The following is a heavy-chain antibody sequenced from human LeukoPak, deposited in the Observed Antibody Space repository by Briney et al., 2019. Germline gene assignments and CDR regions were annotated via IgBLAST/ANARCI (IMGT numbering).Heavy chain of an antibody. CDR1: GFTFSDYY. V-gene: IGHV3-11*06. D-gene: IGHD4-11*01. Sequence: GGSLRLSCAASGFTFSDYYMSWIRQAPGKGLEWVSYISSSSSYTNYADSVRGRFTISRDNAKNSLYLQMNSLRAEDTAVYYCARAPHYSNYGPYYYGMDVWGQGTTITVSS. J-gene: IGHJ6*02. CDR3: ARAPHYSNYGPYYYGMDV. CDR2: ISSSSSYT.